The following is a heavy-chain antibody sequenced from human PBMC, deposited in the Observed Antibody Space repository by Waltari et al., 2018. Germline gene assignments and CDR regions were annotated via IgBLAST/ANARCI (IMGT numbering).Heavy chain of an antibody. J-gene: IGHJ3*02. D-gene: IGHD4-17*01. V-gene: IGHV4-34*01. Sequence: QVQLQQWGAGLLKPSETLSLTCAVYGGSFSGYYWRWIRQPPGKGLEWIGEINHSGSTNYNPARKSRVTRSVDTSKNQFSLRLSSVTAADTAGYYCARITTVTTSAFDIWGQGTMVTVSS. CDR1: GGSFSGYY. CDR3: ARITTVTTSAFDI. CDR2: INHSGST.